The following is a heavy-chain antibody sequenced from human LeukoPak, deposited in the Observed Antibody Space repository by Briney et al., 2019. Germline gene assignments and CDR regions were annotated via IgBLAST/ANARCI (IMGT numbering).Heavy chain of an antibody. CDR1: GFSVTTNY. D-gene: IGHD5-12*01. CDR3: ARDLGYASYYYYLDV. V-gene: IGHV3-74*01. Sequence: GGSLRLSCAASGFSVTTNYMAWVRQAPGKGLVWVSRINSGGRSTTYADSVKGRFTISRDNAKNTLYLQMNSLRAEDTAVYYCARDLGYASYYYYLDVWGKGTTVTVSS. CDR2: INSGGRST. J-gene: IGHJ6*03.